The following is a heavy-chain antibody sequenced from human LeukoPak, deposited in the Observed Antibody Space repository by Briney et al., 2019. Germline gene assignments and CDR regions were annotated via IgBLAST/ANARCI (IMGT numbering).Heavy chain of an antibody. CDR3: VREAGYCASVCLKSNWFDP. D-gene: IGHD2-21*01. V-gene: IGHV3-23*01. CDR1: GFPFSNHA. J-gene: IGHJ5*02. Sequence: GGSLRLSCAASGFPFSNHAMSWVRQPPGEGLEWVSAISNGNTYYADSVRGRFTISRDDSKNMVYLQMNSLRDEDTALYYCVREAGYCASVCLKSNWFDPWGQGTLVIVSS. CDR2: ISNGNT.